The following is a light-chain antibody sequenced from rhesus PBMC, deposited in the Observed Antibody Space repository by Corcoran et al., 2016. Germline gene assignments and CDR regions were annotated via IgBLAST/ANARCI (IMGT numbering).Light chain of an antibody. CDR3: QQGYKTPYS. V-gene: IGKV1-18*01. CDR1: QDISSW. J-gene: IGKJ2*01. CDR2: AAS. Sequence: DIQMTQSPSSLSASVGDKVTITCRASQDISSWLAWYQQKPGKAPILLIYAASSLQSGVPSRFSGSGSGKDYTLNISSLQPEDFSTYYCQQGYKTPYSCGQGTKVEIK.